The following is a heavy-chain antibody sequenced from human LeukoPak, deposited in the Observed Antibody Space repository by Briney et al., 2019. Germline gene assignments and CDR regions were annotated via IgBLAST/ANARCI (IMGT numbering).Heavy chain of an antibody. CDR2: INPNGGT. V-gene: IGHV4-4*07. Sequence: SETLSLTCTVSGGSISGFYWSWIRQPAGKGLEWIGRINPNGGTNYNPSLKSRVTMSTDTSSNKFSLKLRSVTAADTAVYYCAREYGDLDYWGRGTLVTVSS. CDR1: GGSISGFY. D-gene: IGHD4-17*01. CDR3: AREYGDLDY. J-gene: IGHJ4*02.